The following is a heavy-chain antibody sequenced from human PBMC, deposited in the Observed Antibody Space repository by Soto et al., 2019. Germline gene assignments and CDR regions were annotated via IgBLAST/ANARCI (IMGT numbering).Heavy chain of an antibody. D-gene: IGHD3-22*01. CDR1: YDSIGTSSCY. V-gene: IGHV4-39*01. CDR3: ARHVDYYDNSGYYYFEY. Sequence: SQPLSVTWTVSYDSIGTSSCYWGFINQSPLKGLEWIGTINSAGSSFYNPSLKSRVTISVDTSTNQFSLNLDYVTAADTAVFYCARHVDYYDNSGYYYFEYWGQGSLVTVSS. CDR2: INSAGSS. J-gene: IGHJ4*02.